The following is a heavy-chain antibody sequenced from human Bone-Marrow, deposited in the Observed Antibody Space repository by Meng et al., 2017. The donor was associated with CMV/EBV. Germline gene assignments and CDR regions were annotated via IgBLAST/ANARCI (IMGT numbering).Heavy chain of an antibody. Sequence: ASVKVSCKASGYTFTSYGISWVRQAPGQGLEWMGWISAYNGNTNYAQKLQGKVTMTTDTSTSTAYMELRSLRSDDTAVYYCAYQAASKGWADYWGQGNLVTVSS. V-gene: IGHV1-18*01. CDR2: ISAYNGNT. J-gene: IGHJ4*02. CDR3: AYQAASKGWADY. CDR1: GYTFTSYG. D-gene: IGHD6-13*01.